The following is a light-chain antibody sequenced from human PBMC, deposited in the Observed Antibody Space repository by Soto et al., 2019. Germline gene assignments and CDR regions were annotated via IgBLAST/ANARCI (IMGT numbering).Light chain of an antibody. Sequence: DIQMTQSPSTLSASVGDRVTITCRASQSISSWLAWYQQKPGKAPKLLIYKASSLESGVPLRFSGSGSGTQFTLTISSLQPDDFATYYCQQYTSYPRTFGQGTKVEIK. V-gene: IGKV1-5*03. J-gene: IGKJ1*01. CDR3: QQYTSYPRT. CDR2: KAS. CDR1: QSISSW.